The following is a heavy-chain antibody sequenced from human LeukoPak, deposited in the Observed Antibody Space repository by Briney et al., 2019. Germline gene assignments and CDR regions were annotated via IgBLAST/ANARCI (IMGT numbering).Heavy chain of an antibody. Sequence: PSETLPLTCAVSGGSISSSNWWSWVRQPPGKGLEWIGEIYHSGSTNYNPSLKSRVTISVDKSKNQFSLKLSSVTAADTAVYYCARDPLEIAAAGTSDYWGQGTLVTVSS. CDR2: IYHSGST. CDR1: GGSISSSNW. V-gene: IGHV4-4*02. CDR3: ARDPLEIAAAGTSDY. D-gene: IGHD6-13*01. J-gene: IGHJ4*02.